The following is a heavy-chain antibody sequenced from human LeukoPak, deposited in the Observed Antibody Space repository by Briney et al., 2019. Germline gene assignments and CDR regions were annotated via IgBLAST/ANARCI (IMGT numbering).Heavy chain of an antibody. CDR2: IYSGGST. CDR1: GFTVSSNY. V-gene: IGHV3-66*01. CDR3: ATLGGGSSWSPYFDF. D-gene: IGHD6-13*01. J-gene: IGHJ4*02. Sequence: GGSLRLSCTASGFTVSSNYISWVRQAPGKGLEWVSVIYSGGSTYNADSVKGRFTISRDNSKNTLFLQMNSLRAEDTAVYYCATLGGGSSWSPYFDFWGQGTLVTVSS.